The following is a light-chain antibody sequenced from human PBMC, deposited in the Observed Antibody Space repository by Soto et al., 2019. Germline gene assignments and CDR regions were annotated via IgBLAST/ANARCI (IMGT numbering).Light chain of an antibody. CDR1: SSDVGGYNY. V-gene: IGLV2-14*01. J-gene: IGLJ2*01. Sequence: QSALTQPASVSXSPGXSXXISXXGTSSDVGGYNYVSWYQQHPGKAPKLMIYDVSNRPSGVSNRFSGSKSGNTASLTISGLQAEDEADYYCSSYTSSYTLVFGGGTKLTVL. CDR3: SSYTSSYTLV. CDR2: DVS.